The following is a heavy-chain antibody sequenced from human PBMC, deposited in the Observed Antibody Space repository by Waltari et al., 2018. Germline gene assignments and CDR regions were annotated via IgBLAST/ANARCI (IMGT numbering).Heavy chain of an antibody. CDR1: GLLFCGLA. J-gene: IGHJ5*02. CDR2: IRSNPNSYAT. D-gene: IGHD3-22*01. V-gene: IGHV3-73*01. CDR3: TRNSDSSGYYPLWFDP. Sequence: EVQLVASGRVWVQPGGTLKLSCVASGLLFCGLAVHWVRQASGKGLEAVGRIRSNPNSYATIYTASVQGRFTISRDDSKSTAYLQMNSLKTEDTAVYFCTRNSDSSGYYPLWFDPWGQGTLVTVSS.